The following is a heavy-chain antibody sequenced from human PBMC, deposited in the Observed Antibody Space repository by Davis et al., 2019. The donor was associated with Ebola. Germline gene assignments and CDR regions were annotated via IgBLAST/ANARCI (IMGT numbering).Heavy chain of an antibody. CDR2: IYYSGNT. D-gene: IGHD2-15*01. CDR1: GGSISGHY. J-gene: IGHJ6*02. Sequence: PSETLSLTCTVFGGSISGHYWSWIRQSPGKGLEWIGYIYYSGNTSYNPSLKSRVIISVDTSKNQFSLKLSSVTAADTAVYYCAREKDYYYHGLDVWGQGTTVTVSS. CDR3: AREKDYYYHGLDV. V-gene: IGHV4-59*11.